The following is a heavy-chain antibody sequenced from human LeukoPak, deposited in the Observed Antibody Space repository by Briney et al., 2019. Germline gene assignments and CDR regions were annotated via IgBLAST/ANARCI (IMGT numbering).Heavy chain of an antibody. CDR2: INHSGST. Sequence: SETLSLTCAVYGGSFSGYYWSWIRQPPGKGLEWIGEINHSGSTNYNPSLKSRVTISVDTSKNHFSLKLSSVTAADTAVYYCASVPAAILYYYYHYMDVWGKGTTVTVSS. CDR3: ASVPAAILYYYYHYMDV. J-gene: IGHJ6*03. CDR1: GGSFSGYY. V-gene: IGHV4-34*01. D-gene: IGHD2-2*02.